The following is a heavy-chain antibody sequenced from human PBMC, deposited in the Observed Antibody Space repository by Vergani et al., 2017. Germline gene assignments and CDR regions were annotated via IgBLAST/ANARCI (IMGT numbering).Heavy chain of an antibody. CDR3: AGEMNAYYDFWAGYYAQYYFDY. V-gene: IGHV3-20*04. CDR2: INWNGGST. J-gene: IGHJ4*02. CDR1: GFTFDDYG. Sequence: EVQLVESGGGVVRPGGSLRLSCAAPGFTFDDYGMSSGRQAPGKGLEWGSGINWNGGSTRYADSVKGRFTISRENAKNSLYLQMNSLRAEDTALYYCAGEMNAYYDFWAGYYAQYYFDYWGQGTLVTVSS. D-gene: IGHD3-3*01.